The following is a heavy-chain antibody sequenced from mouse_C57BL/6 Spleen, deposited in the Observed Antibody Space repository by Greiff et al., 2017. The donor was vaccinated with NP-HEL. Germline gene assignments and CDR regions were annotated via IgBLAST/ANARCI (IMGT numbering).Heavy chain of an antibody. Sequence: EVNVVESGEGLVKPGGSLKLSCAASGFTFSSYAMSWVRQTPEKRLEWVAYISSGGDYIYYADTVKGRFTISRDNARNTLYLQMSSLKSEDTAMYYCTRERGLGYYAMDYWGQGTSVTVSS. CDR3: TRERGLGYYAMDY. CDR2: ISSGGDYI. D-gene: IGHD3-3*01. V-gene: IGHV5-9-1*02. CDR1: GFTFSSYA. J-gene: IGHJ4*01.